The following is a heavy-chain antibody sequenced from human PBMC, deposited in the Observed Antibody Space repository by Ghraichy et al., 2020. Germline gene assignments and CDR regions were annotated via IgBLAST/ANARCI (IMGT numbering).Heavy chain of an antibody. Sequence: ASVKVSCKASGGTFSSYAISWVRQAPGQGLEWMGGISAYNGNTNYAQKLQGRVTMTTDTSTSTAYMELRSLRSDDTAVYYCARDPAAGFDAFDIWGQGTMVTVSS. CDR2: ISAYNGNT. CDR3: ARDPAAGFDAFDI. CDR1: GGTFSSYA. J-gene: IGHJ3*02. D-gene: IGHD6-25*01. V-gene: IGHV1-18*01.